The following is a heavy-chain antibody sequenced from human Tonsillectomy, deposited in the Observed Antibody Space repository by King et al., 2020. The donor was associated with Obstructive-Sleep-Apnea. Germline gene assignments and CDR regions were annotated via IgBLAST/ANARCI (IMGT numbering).Heavy chain of an antibody. CDR3: ARGLGTGGDY. V-gene: IGHV4-31*03. CDR2: IYYSGST. CDR1: GGSISSGGYY. D-gene: IGHD3/OR15-3a*01. Sequence: VQLQESGPGLVKPSQTLSLTCTVSGGSISSGGYYWSWIRQHPGKGLEWIGYIYYSGSTYYNPSLKSRVTVSVDTSKNQFFLRLTSATAADTAVYFCARGLGTGGDYWGQGTLVTVSS. J-gene: IGHJ4*02.